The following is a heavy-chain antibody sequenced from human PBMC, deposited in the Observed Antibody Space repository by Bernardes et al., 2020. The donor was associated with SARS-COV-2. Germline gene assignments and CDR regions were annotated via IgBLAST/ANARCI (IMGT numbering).Heavy chain of an antibody. D-gene: IGHD1-1*01. J-gene: IGHJ6*02. Sequence: GGSLRLSCAASGFIFSNHWMSWVRLAPGKGLEWLADINFHGRNLFYAGSVMGRFTITRDNAQNSVYLQMNSLRVDDTAIYYCARVSKHDNDYDYYGLDVWGQGTTVTVS. CDR2: INFHGRNL. CDR3: ARVSKHDNDYDYYGLDV. CDR1: GFIFSNHW. V-gene: IGHV3-7*03.